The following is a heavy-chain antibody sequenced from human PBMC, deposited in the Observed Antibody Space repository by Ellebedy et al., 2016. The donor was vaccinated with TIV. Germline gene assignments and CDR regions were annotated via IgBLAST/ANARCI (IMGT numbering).Heavy chain of an antibody. D-gene: IGHD3-10*01. CDR1: GYTFTGYY. Sequence: ASVKVSXXASGYTFTGYYMHWVRQAPGQGLEWMGWINPNSGGTNYAQKFQGRVTMTRDTSISTAYMELSRLRSEDTAVYYCARDSGRPANLYYYYMDVWGKGTTVTVSS. CDR2: INPNSGGT. V-gene: IGHV1-2*02. CDR3: ARDSGRPANLYYYYMDV. J-gene: IGHJ6*03.